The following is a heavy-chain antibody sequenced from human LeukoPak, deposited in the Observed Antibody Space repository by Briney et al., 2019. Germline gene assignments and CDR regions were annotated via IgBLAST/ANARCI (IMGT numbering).Heavy chain of an antibody. CDR1: GGSISSSSYY. J-gene: IGHJ6*03. CDR2: IYYSGST. D-gene: IGHD3-10*01. CDR3: ARGRGGAVRGVQEYYYYMDV. Sequence: SETLSLTCTVSGGSISSSSYYWGWIRQPPGKGLEWIGSIYYSGSTYYNPSLKSRVTISVDTSKNQFSLKLSSVTAADTAVYYCARGRGGAVRGVQEYYYYMDVWGKGTTVTVSS. V-gene: IGHV4-39*07.